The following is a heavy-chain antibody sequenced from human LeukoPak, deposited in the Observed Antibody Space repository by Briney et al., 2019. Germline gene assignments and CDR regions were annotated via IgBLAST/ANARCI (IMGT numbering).Heavy chain of an antibody. D-gene: IGHD3-10*01. J-gene: IGHJ4*02. CDR2: IVVGSGNT. Sequence: GTSVKVSCKASGFTFTSSVVQWVRQARGQRLEWIGWIVVGSGNTNYAQKFQERVTITRDMSTSTAYMELSSLRFKDTAVYYCAADRAGSYLRFVYWGQGTPVTVSS. CDR3: AADRAGSYLRFVY. V-gene: IGHV1-58*01. CDR1: GFTFTSSV.